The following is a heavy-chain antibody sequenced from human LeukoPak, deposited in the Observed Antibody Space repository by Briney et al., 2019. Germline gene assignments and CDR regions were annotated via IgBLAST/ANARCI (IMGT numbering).Heavy chain of an antibody. V-gene: IGHV4-39*01. Sequence: SETLSLTCTVSGGSISSSSYYWGWIRQPPGKGLEWFGRIFYRGRTFYNPSLKSRVTISVDTSKNQFSLKLSSVTAADTAVFYCARQGSYSYGSGTYYNGHFDYWAQGILVTVSS. D-gene: IGHD3-10*01. J-gene: IGHJ4*02. CDR1: GGSISSSSYY. CDR2: IFYRGRT. CDR3: ARQGSYSYGSGTYYNGHFDY.